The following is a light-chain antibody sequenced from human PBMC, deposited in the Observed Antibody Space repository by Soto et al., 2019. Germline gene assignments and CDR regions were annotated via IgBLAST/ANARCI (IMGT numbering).Light chain of an antibody. CDR1: QTIGTY. V-gene: IGKV1-39*01. Sequence: IEVTQSPSSLAASLGDRVTIACRASQTIGTYVNWYRQKSGAAPELLIYDASTLQSGVPSRFRGGASGTDFTLTISSLQLDDFETYYCQQSYNTHLTFGQGTKVDIX. CDR2: DAS. J-gene: IGKJ1*01. CDR3: QQSYNTHLT.